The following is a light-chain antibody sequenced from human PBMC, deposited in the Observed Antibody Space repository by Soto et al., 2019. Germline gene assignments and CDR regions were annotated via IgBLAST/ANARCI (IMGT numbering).Light chain of an antibody. CDR3: QQYGTSRT. CDR1: QSVSSSY. J-gene: IGKJ1*01. CDR2: GAS. V-gene: IGKV3-20*01. Sequence: EIVLTQSPGTLSLSPGERATLFCRASQSVSSSYLSWYQQKSGQAPRLLIYGASSRATGIPDRFSGSGSGTDFALTISRLEPEDFVVYYCQQYGTSRTFGQGTKVEIK.